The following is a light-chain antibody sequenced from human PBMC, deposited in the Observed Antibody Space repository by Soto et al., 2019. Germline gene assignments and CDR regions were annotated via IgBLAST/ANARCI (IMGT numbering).Light chain of an antibody. Sequence: QSALTQPASVSGSPGQSITISCTGTSSDVGGYNYVSWYQQHPGKAPKLMIYEVSNRPSGVSNRFSGSKSGNTASLTISGLQAEDEADYYCSLYTSSSNVVFGGGTKLTVL. CDR2: EVS. V-gene: IGLV2-14*01. J-gene: IGLJ2*01. CDR1: SSDVGGYNY. CDR3: SLYTSSSNVV.